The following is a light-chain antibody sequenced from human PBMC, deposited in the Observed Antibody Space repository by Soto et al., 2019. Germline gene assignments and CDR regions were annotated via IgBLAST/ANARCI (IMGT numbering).Light chain of an antibody. CDR1: QTLRSGY. CDR2: DVS. V-gene: IGKV3-20*01. J-gene: IGKJ1*01. Sequence: EIVLTQSPGTLSLSPGDRATLSCRASQTLRSGYLAWYQHKPGQAPRLLIYDVSSRTTGIPDRFSGSGSGTDFTLTISRLEHEDFEVYYCHQYGSSHRALGQGTKVDIK. CDR3: HQYGSSHRA.